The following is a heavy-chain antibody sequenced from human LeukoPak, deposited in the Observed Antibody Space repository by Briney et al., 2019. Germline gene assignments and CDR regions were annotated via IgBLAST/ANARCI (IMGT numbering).Heavy chain of an antibody. CDR1: SGSMSSYY. V-gene: IGHV4-59*01. CDR3: ARGGSGYPLDY. CDR2: IYYTGVT. J-gene: IGHJ4*02. D-gene: IGHD3-22*01. Sequence: SETLSLTSAVPSGSMSSYYWSWIRHPPGKGLEWIGYIYYTGVTNYRPSLKRRLTISLDTAMKQFSLNLRSVTAADTAMYYCARGGSGYPLDYWGQGTLVTVSS.